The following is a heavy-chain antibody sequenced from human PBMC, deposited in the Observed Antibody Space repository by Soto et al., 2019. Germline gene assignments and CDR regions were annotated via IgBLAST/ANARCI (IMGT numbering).Heavy chain of an antibody. V-gene: IGHV3-30*18. J-gene: IGHJ4*02. Sequence: QVQLVESGGGVVQPGRSLRLSCAASGFIFSSYSMHWVRQAPGKGLEWVAVISYDGSNKYYADTVKGRFTISRDNSKNTLYLQMKSLRAEETAVYYCAKGSTAMTYFDYWGQGTLVTVSS. CDR3: AKGSTAMTYFDY. D-gene: IGHD5-18*01. CDR2: ISYDGSNK. CDR1: GFIFSSYS.